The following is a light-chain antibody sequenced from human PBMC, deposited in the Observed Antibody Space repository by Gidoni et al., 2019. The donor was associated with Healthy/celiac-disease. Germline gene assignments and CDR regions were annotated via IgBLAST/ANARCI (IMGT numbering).Light chain of an antibody. CDR3: QQYNNWPPWT. Sequence: EIVMTTSPATLSVSPGERATLSCRASQSVSSYLAWYQQKPGQAPRLLIYGASTRATGIPARFSGSGSGTEFTLTISSLQSEDFAVYYCQQYNNWPPWTFXXXTKVEIK. CDR2: GAS. CDR1: QSVSSY. V-gene: IGKV3-15*01. J-gene: IGKJ1*01.